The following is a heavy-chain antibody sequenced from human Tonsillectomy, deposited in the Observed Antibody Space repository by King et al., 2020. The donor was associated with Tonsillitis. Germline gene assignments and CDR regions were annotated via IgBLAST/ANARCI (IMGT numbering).Heavy chain of an antibody. J-gene: IGHJ6*02. CDR2: IYNSGNT. CDR1: GGSISPYY. CDR3: ARQNYYGMDV. Sequence: QLQESGPGLVKPSETLSLTCTVSGGSISPYYWTWIRQPPGKGPEWIGYIYNSGNTNYNTSLKSRVTISVDTSKNQFSLKLNSVTAADTAVYYCARQNYYGMDVWGPGTTVTVSS. V-gene: IGHV4-59*08.